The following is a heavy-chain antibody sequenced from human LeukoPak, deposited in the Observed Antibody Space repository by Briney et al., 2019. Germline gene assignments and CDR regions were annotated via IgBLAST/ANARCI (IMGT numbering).Heavy chain of an antibody. CDR3: AKPPNTIFGVVISYYYYMDV. CDR2: FSGIGGST. V-gene: IGHV3-23*01. Sequence: GGSLRLSCAAPGFTFSSYAMSWVRQAPGKGLEWVSAFSGIGGSTYYADSVKGRFTISRDNSKNTLYLQMNSLRAEDTAVYYCAKPPNTIFGVVISYYYYMDVWGKGTTVTVSS. J-gene: IGHJ6*03. D-gene: IGHD3-3*01. CDR1: GFTFSSYA.